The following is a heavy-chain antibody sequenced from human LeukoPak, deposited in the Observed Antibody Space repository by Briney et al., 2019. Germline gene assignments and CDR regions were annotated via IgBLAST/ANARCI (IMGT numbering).Heavy chain of an antibody. CDR2: IKQDGSEK. CDR1: GFTFSTYA. CDR3: ARDRDSSGWYWAFDI. V-gene: IGHV3-7*01. J-gene: IGHJ3*02. D-gene: IGHD6-19*01. Sequence: QPGGSLRLSCAASGFTFSTYAMSWVRQAPGKGLEWVANIKQDGSEKYYVDSVKGRFTISRDNAKNSLYLQMNSLRAEDTAVYYCARDRDSSGWYWAFDIWGQGTMVTVSS.